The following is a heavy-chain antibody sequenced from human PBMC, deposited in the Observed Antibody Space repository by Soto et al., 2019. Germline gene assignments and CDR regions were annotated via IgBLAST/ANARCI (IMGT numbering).Heavy chain of an antibody. CDR2: IYYSGSI. V-gene: IGHV4-39*01. CDR1: GGSISSSDYY. J-gene: IGHJ5*02. D-gene: IGHD6-13*01. CDR3: ARHRNNRGSWYWVDP. Sequence: NPSETLSLTCTVSGGSISSSDYYWAWIRQPPGKGLEWLATIYYSGSIYYSPSLKSRATISVDTSKNQISLNLSSVTAADTALYYCARHRNNRGSWYWVDPWGQGTLVTVSS.